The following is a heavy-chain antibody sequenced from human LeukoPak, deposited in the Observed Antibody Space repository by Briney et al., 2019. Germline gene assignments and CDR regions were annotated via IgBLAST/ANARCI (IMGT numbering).Heavy chain of an antibody. CDR1: VFIFNSNA. CDR2: ISETGGGT. D-gene: IGHD3-22*01. J-gene: IGHJ4*02. Sequence: GGSLRLSCAASVFIFNSNAMTWVRQAPGKGLEWVSAISETGGGTDYARSVKGRFTISRDNSRNTLYLQMNSMRAEDTALYYCAKNYYASTGYDYWGQGTLVTVSS. CDR3: AKNYYASTGYDY. V-gene: IGHV3-23*01.